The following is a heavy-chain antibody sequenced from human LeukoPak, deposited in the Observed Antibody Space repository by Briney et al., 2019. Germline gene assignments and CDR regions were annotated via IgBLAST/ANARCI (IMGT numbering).Heavy chain of an antibody. J-gene: IGHJ6*02. CDR2: TYYRSRWSN. CDR3: ARNCGGDCYEGHYYYGMDV. D-gene: IGHD2-21*02. V-gene: IGHV6-1*01. CDR1: GDGVSSNRAV. Sequence: SQTLSLTCAISGDGVSSNRAVWNWIRQSPSRGLEWLGRTYYRSRWSNDYAVFVKSRITINPDTSKNQFSLQLNSVTPDDTAVYYCARNCGGDCYEGHYYYGMDVWGQGTTVTVSS.